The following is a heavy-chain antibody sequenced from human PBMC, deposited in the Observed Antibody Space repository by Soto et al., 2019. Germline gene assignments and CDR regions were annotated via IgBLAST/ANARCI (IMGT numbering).Heavy chain of an antibody. CDR1: GFTFSSYA. D-gene: IGHD3-10*01. Sequence: GGSLRLSCAASGFTFSSYAMSWVRQAPGKGLEWVSAISGSRSNTYYANYADSVKGRFTISRDDSKNTLYLQMNSLRAEDTAVYYCANYYGSGSYANYWGQGTLVTVSS. CDR2: ISGSRSNT. J-gene: IGHJ4*02. V-gene: IGHV3-23*01. CDR3: ANYYGSGSYANY.